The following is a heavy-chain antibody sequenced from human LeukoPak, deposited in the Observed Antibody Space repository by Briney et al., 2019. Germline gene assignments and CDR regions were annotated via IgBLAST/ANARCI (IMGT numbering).Heavy chain of an antibody. D-gene: IGHD1-26*01. CDR1: GFTVSSNY. Sequence: GGSLRLSCAASGFTVSSNYMSWVRQAPGKGLEWVSVIYSGGSTYYADSVKGRFTISRDNSKNTLYLQMNSLRAEDTAVYYCAKDLEAGGSASSWFDPWGQGTLVTVSS. J-gene: IGHJ5*02. V-gene: IGHV3-53*01. CDR3: AKDLEAGGSASSWFDP. CDR2: IYSGGST.